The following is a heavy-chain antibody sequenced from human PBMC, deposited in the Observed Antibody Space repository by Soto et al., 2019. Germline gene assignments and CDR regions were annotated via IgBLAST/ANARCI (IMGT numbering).Heavy chain of an antibody. CDR1: GYTFTRYN. J-gene: IGHJ4*02. Sequence: SVKVSCKASGYTFTRYNMHWVRQAPGQGLELMGIINPSGGSTYYTQKFEGRVTLTRDTSTSTVYMELSSLRSADTAVYYCARVKGGGSEYFFDYWGQGTLVTVSS. CDR2: INPSGGST. V-gene: IGHV1-46*01. CDR3: ARVKGGGSEYFFDY. D-gene: IGHD2-15*01.